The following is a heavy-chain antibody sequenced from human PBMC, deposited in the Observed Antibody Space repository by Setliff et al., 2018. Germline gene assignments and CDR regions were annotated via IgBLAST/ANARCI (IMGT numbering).Heavy chain of an antibody. D-gene: IGHD2-15*01. CDR3: ARGCSSGSCYPHDVFAI. J-gene: IGHJ3*02. CDR2: IDYSGTT. CDR1: GGSISSDY. V-gene: IGHV4-59*01. Sequence: SETLSLTCTVPGGSISSDYWSWIRQSPGKGLEWIGYIDYSGTTNYNPSLKSRVIISVDTSKTQFSLRLSSVTAADTAVYFLARGCSSGSCYPHDVFAIWGQGTMVTVSS.